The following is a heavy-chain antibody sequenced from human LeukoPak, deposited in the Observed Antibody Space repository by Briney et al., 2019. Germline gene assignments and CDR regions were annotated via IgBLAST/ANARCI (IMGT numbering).Heavy chain of an antibody. Sequence: SETLSLTCTVSGGSITTYDWSWIRQPPGKGLEWIGYISYSGSTNYNPSLKSRVTMSVDTSKNQFSLNLSSVTAADTAVYYCVSFTDVVGGVNWGQGTLVTVSS. CDR2: ISYSGST. CDR1: GGSITTYD. V-gene: IGHV4-59*08. J-gene: IGHJ4*02. CDR3: VSFTDVVGGVN. D-gene: IGHD3-10*01.